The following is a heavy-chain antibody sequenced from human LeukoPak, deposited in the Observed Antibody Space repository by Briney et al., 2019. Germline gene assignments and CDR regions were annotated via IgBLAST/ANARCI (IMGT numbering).Heavy chain of an antibody. CDR3: ARDLGYDILTGGGY. D-gene: IGHD3-9*01. V-gene: IGHV1-2*02. J-gene: IGHJ4*02. Sequence: ASVKVSCKASGYTFTGYYMHWVRQAPGQGLEWMGWINPNSGGTNYAQKFQGRVTMTRDTSISTAYMELSRLRSDDTAVYYCARDLGYDILTGGGYWGQGTLVTVSS. CDR1: GYTFTGYY. CDR2: INPNSGGT.